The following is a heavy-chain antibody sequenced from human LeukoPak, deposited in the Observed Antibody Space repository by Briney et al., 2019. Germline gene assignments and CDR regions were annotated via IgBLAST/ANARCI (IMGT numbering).Heavy chain of an antibody. CDR3: ARQGRGTGMVDWFDP. V-gene: IGHV5-51*01. J-gene: IGHJ5*02. CDR1: GYSFTTYW. Sequence: GESLKISCKGSGYSFTTYWIGWVRQRPGKGLEWMGIIYPGDSDTRYSPSFQGQVTISADESINTAYLQWSSLKASDTAMYYCARQGRGTGMVDWFDPWGQGTLVTVSS. CDR2: IYPGDSDT. D-gene: IGHD3/OR15-3a*01.